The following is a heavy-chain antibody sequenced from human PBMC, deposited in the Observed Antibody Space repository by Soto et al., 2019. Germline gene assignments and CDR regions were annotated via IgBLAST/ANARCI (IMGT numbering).Heavy chain of an antibody. CDR2: ISYDGSNQ. CDR1: GFTFSSYG. Sequence: QVQLVESGGGVVQPGRSLRLPCATSGFTFSSYGMHWVRQAPGKGLEWVAFISYDGSNQYYADSVKGRFTISRDSSKNTLYLQMDSLRAEDTAVYYCARDKGSSGWSGFDYWGQGTLVTVSS. CDR3: ARDKGSSGWSGFDY. D-gene: IGHD6-19*01. J-gene: IGHJ4*02. V-gene: IGHV3-33*05.